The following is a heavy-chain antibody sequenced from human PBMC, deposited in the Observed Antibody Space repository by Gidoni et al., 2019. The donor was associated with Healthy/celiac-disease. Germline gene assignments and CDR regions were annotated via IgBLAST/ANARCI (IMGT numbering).Heavy chain of an antibody. J-gene: IGHJ6*02. CDR2: IYYSGST. CDR3: ARVLQEYYYYGMDV. D-gene: IGHD4-4*01. V-gene: IGHV4-59*08. CDR1: GGSISSYY. Sequence: QVQLQESGPGLVKPSETLSLTCTVSGGSISSYYWSWIRQPPGKGLEWIGYIYYSGSTNYNPSLKSRVTISVDTSKNQFSLKLSSVTAADTAVYYCARVLQEYYYYGMDVWGQGTKVTVSS.